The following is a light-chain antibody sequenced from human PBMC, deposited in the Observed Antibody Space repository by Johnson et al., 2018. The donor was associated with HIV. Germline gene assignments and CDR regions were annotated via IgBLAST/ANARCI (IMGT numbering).Light chain of an antibody. CDR2: DNN. CDR3: GTWDSSLSAGNV. CDR1: SSNIGNSY. V-gene: IGLV1-51*01. J-gene: IGLJ1*01. Sequence: QAVLTQPPSVSAAPGQKVTISCSGSSSNIGNSYVSWYQQLPGTAPKLLIYDNNKRPSGIPDRFSGSKSGTSATLGITGLQTGDEADYYCGTWDSSLSAGNVFGTGTKATVL.